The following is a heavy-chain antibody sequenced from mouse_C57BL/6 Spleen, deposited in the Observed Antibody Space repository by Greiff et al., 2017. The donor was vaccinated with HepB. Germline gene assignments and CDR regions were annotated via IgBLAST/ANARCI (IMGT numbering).Heavy chain of an antibody. V-gene: IGHV1-15*01. CDR1: GYTFTDYE. Sequence: QVQLQQSGAELVRPGASVTLSCKASGYTFTDYEMHWVKQTPVHGLEWIGAIDPETGGTAYNQKFKGKAILTADKSSSTAYMELRSLTSEDSAVYYCTREVYYYGSRGGLDYWGQGTTLTVSS. CDR2: IDPETGGT. CDR3: TREVYYYGSRGGLDY. D-gene: IGHD1-1*01. J-gene: IGHJ2*01.